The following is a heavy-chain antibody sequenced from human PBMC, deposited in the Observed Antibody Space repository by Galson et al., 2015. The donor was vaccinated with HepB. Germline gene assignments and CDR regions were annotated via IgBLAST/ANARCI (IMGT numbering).Heavy chain of an antibody. CDR1: GYTFTSYG. CDR2: ISAYNGNT. Sequence: SVKVSCKASGYTFTSYGISWVRQAPGQGLEWMGWISAYNGNTNYAQKLQGRVTMTTDTSTSTAYMELRSLRSDDTAVYYCARDGTVTTGGYYYYGMDVWGQGTTVTVSS. J-gene: IGHJ6*02. V-gene: IGHV1-18*01. D-gene: IGHD4-17*01. CDR3: ARDGTVTTGGYYYYGMDV.